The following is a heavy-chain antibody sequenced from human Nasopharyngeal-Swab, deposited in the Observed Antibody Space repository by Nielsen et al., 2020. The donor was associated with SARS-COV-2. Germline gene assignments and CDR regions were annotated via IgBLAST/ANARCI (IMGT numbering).Heavy chain of an antibody. D-gene: IGHD2-21*02. J-gene: IGHJ4*02. CDR2: ISGSGGST. CDR3: ATEAVTARGADY. V-gene: IGHV3-23*01. Sequence: WIRQPPGKGLEWVSAISGSGGSTYYADSVKGRFTISRDNSKNTLYLQMNSLRAEDTAVYYCATEAVTARGADYWGQGTLVTVSS.